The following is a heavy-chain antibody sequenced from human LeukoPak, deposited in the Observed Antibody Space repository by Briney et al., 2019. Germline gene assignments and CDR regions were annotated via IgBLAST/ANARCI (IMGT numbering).Heavy chain of an antibody. CDR1: GGSISSYY. CDR3: AKDAADRDIVGATTMFDY. V-gene: IGHV4-59*01. Sequence: SETLSLTCTVSGGSISSYYWSWIRQPPGKGLEWIGYIYYSGSTNYNPSLKSRVTISVDTSKNQFSLKLSSVTAADTAVYYCAKDAADRDIVGATTMFDYWGQGTLVTVSS. J-gene: IGHJ4*02. D-gene: IGHD1-26*01. CDR2: IYYSGST.